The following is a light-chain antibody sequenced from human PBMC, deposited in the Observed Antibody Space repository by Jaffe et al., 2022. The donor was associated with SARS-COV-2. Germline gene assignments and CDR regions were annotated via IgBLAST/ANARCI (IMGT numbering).Light chain of an antibody. CDR2: KAS. V-gene: IGKV1-5*03. Sequence: DIQMTQSPSTLSVSVGDRVTITCRASQSISSWLAWYQQKPGKAPKLLIYKASSLESGVPSRFSGSGSGTDFTLTISGLQPDDFATYYCQQYNSYSPLTFGGGTKVEIK. CDR1: QSISSW. CDR3: QQYNSYSPLT. J-gene: IGKJ4*01.